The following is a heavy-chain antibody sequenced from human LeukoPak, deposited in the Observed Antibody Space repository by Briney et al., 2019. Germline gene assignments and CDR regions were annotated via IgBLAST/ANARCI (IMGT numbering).Heavy chain of an antibody. CDR3: ARENHAAAAGIGLYRY. CDR2: ISAYNGNT. J-gene: IGHJ4*02. D-gene: IGHD6-13*01. CDR1: GYTFTSYG. Sequence: ASVKVSCEASGYTFTSYGISWVRQAPGQGLEWMGWISAYNGNTNYAQKLQGRVTMTTDTTTSTAYMELRSLRSDDTAVYYCARENHAAAAGIGLYRYWGQGTLVTVSS. V-gene: IGHV1-18*01.